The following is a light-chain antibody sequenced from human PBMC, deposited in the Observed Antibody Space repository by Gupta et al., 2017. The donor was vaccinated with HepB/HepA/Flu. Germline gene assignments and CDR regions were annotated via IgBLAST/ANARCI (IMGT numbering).Light chain of an antibody. V-gene: IGKV1-16*02. CDR3: RQYDTSPPT. CDR1: QAINNK. J-gene: IGKJ4*01. CDR2: AVS. Sequence: DIQMTQSPSSLSASVGDRVTITCRASQAINNKLAWFQQKPGKPPKSLIYAVSSLQSGVPSKFSGSGSGADFTLTISSLQPEDFATYYCRQYDTSPPTFGGGTKVEIK.